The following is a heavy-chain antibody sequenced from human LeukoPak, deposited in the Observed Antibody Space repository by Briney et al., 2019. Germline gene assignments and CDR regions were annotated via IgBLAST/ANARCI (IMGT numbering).Heavy chain of an antibody. J-gene: IGHJ4*02. CDR1: GFIFSNYG. CDR2: IRYDASDK. Sequence: GGSLKLSCAASGFIFSNYGIHWVRQAPGKGLEWVAFIRYDASDKYYADSVRGRFTISRDNSKNTVYVQMNSLSAEDTAVYFCVVVSYCAVDCYDYWGQGTLVTVSS. D-gene: IGHD2-21*01. CDR3: VVVSYCAVDCYDY. V-gene: IGHV3-30*02.